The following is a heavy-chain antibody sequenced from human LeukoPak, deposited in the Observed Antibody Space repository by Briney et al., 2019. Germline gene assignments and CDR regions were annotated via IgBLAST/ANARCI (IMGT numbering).Heavy chain of an antibody. Sequence: SETLSLTCAVYGGSFSGYYWSWIRQPPGKGLEWIGEINHSGSTNYNPSLKSRVTISVDTSKNQFSLKLSSVTAADTAVYYCARDDDSSGYPHFDYWGQGTLVTVSS. CDR1: GGSFSGYY. CDR2: INHSGST. V-gene: IGHV4-34*01. D-gene: IGHD3-22*01. CDR3: ARDDDSSGYPHFDY. J-gene: IGHJ4*02.